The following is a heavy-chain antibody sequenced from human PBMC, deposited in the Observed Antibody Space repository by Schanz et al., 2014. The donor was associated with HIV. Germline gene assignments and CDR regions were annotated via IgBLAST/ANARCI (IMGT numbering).Heavy chain of an antibody. D-gene: IGHD2-15*01. CDR1: GYTFTGYY. Sequence: QVQLVQSGAEVKKPGASVKVSCKASGYTFTGYYMHWVRQAPGQGLEWMGWINPSRGGTNYARKFQGRVTMTRDTSISTAYMELRRLRSDDTAVYYCARGRSGYCSGGSCPYGRYYFDYWGQGTLVTVSS. J-gene: IGHJ4*02. CDR3: ARGRSGYCSGGSCPYGRYYFDY. V-gene: IGHV1-2*02. CDR2: INPSRGGT.